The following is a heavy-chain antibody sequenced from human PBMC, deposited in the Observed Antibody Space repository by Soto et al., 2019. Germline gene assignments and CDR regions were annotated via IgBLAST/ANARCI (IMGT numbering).Heavy chain of an antibody. Sequence: ASVKVSCKASGYTFTGYYMHWVRQAPGQGLEWMGWINPNSGGTNYAQKFQGRVTMTRDTSISTAYMELSRLRPDDTAVYYCARDAAAAGPFYYYYGMDVWGQGTTVTVSS. D-gene: IGHD6-13*01. CDR1: GYTFTGYY. V-gene: IGHV1-2*02. CDR2: INPNSGGT. J-gene: IGHJ6*02. CDR3: ARDAAAAGPFYYYYGMDV.